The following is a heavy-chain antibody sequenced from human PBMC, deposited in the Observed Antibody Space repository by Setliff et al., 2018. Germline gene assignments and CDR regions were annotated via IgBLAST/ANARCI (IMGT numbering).Heavy chain of an antibody. D-gene: IGHD2-8*01. CDR1: GYTFNDYG. CDR3: SILVRFCTKNDCQRLSGGEF. J-gene: IGHJ4*02. CDR2: ISSYTGKT. Sequence: ASVKVSCKTSGYTFNDYGITWVRQVPGQGLEWMGWISSYTGKTYYAEKLQGRVTLTTDTSTSTAYLDLRSLESDDTAVYYCSILVRFCTKNDCQRLSGGEFWGQGTLVTFSS. V-gene: IGHV1-18*01.